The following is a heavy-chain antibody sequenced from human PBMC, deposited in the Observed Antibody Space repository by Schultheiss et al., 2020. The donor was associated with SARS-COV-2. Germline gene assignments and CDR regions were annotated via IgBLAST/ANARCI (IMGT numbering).Heavy chain of an antibody. CDR2: ISYDGSNK. D-gene: IGHD6-19*01. CDR1: GFTFSSYA. CDR3: ARDYLRIGYSSGWSPYYYYGMDV. J-gene: IGHJ6*02. V-gene: IGHV3-30*01. Sequence: GGSLRLSCAASGFTFSSYAMHWVRQAPGKGLEWVAVISYDGSNKYYADSVKGRFTISRDNSKNTLYLQMNSLRAEDTAVYYCARDYLRIGYSSGWSPYYYYGMDVWGQGTTVTVSS.